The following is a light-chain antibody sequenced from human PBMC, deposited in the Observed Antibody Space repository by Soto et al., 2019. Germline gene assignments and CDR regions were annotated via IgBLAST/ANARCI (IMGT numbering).Light chain of an antibody. V-gene: IGKV3D-20*02. CDR2: GAS. J-gene: IGKJ5*01. CDR1: QSVSSNY. CDR3: QQRHMWPIT. Sequence: EFVLTQSPGTLSLSPGERATLSGRASQSVSSNYLALFQQKPGQAPRLLIYGASSRAAGIPDRFSGSGSGTDFTLTISSLEPEDSAVYYCQQRHMWPITFGQGTRLEIK.